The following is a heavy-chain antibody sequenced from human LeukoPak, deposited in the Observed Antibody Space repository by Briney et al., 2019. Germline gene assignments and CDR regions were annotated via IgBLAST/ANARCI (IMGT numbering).Heavy chain of an antibody. CDR1: GFAFSSYA. CDR3: AKGAISYDY. J-gene: IGHJ4*02. CDR2: ITNVGYT. Sequence: GGSLRLSCAAPGFAFSSYAMTWVRQAPGKGLEWVSSITNVGYTYYADSVRGRFTISRDNSKNTLHLQMNSLRDEDTAVYYCAKGAISYDYWGQGILVTVSS. D-gene: IGHD5-12*01. V-gene: IGHV3-23*01.